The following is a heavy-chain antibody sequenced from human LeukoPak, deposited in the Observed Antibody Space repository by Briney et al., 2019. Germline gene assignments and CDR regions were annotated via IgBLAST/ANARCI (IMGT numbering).Heavy chain of an antibody. J-gene: IGHJ3*01. CDR3: ARSSYSSSSSV. CDR1: GFTFSGFW. V-gene: IGHV3-7*03. Sequence: GGSLRLSCAVSGFTFSGFWMSWSRQAPGKGLEWMASINSDGSEGYYADVVKGRFTISRDNAKNSLYLQINSLRAEDTAVYYCARSSYSSSSSVWGQGTMVTVSS. D-gene: IGHD6-6*01. CDR2: INSDGSEG.